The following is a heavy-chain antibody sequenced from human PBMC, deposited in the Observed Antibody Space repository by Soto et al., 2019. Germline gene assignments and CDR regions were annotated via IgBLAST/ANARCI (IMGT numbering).Heavy chain of an antibody. V-gene: IGHV3-23*01. CDR2: ISGSGGST. CDR1: GFTFSSYA. Sequence: EVQLLESGGGLVQPGGSLRLSCAASGFTFSSYAMSWVRQPPGKGLEWVSAISGSGGSTYYADSVKGRFTISRVNSKNTLYLQMNSLRAEDTAVYYCAKDRDEDGDYAYYWGQGTLVTVSS. J-gene: IGHJ4*02. CDR3: AKDRDEDGDYAYY. D-gene: IGHD4-17*01.